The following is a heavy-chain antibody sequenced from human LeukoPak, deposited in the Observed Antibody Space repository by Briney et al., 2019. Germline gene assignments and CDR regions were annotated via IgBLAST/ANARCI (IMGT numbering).Heavy chain of an antibody. Sequence: GGSLRLSCAASGFTFSSYAMSWVRQAPGKGLEWVSAISGSGTSAYYADSVKGRFTISRDNSENTLYVQMNSLRVEDTAVYYCAKDKGFDPWGQGTLVTVSS. CDR1: GFTFSSYA. CDR2: ISGSGTSA. J-gene: IGHJ5*02. V-gene: IGHV3-23*01. CDR3: AKDKGFDP.